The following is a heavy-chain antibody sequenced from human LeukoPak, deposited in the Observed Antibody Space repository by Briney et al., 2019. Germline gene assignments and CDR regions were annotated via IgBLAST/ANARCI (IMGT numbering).Heavy chain of an antibody. CDR1: GGSISSYY. CDR2: INHSGST. Sequence: SETLSLTCTVSGGSISSYYWSWIRQPPGKGLEWIGEINHSGSTNYNPSLKSRVTISVDTSKNQFSLKLSSVTAADTAVYYCARGLYSSSWYWSYWGQGTLVTVSS. J-gene: IGHJ4*02. V-gene: IGHV4-34*01. D-gene: IGHD6-13*01. CDR3: ARGLYSSSWYWSY.